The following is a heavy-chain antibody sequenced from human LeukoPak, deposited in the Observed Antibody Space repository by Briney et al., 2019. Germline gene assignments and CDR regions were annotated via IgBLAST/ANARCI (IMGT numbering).Heavy chain of an antibody. D-gene: IGHD5-12*01. V-gene: IGHV3-7*01. CDR2: IKQDGSEK. CDR3: ARRASRAFDY. Sequence: PGGSLRLSCAASGFTFSTYWMSWVRQAPGKGLEWVASIKQDGSEKSYVDSLKGRFTISRDNAKNSLYLEMNSLRAEDTAVCYCARRASRAFDYWGQGTLVTVSS. CDR1: GFTFSTYW. J-gene: IGHJ4*02.